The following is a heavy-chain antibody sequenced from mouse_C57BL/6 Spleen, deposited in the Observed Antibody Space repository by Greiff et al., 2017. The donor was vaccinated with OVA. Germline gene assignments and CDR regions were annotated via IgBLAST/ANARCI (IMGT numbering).Heavy chain of an antibody. CDR3: ARGRYYGSRDY. Sequence: VQLQQSGAELVKPGASVKLSCKASGYTFTSYWMQWVKQRPGQGLEWIGEIDPSDSYTNYNQKFKGKATLTVDTSSSTAYMQLSSLTSEDSAVYYCARGRYYGSRDYWGQGTTLTVSS. CDR1: GYTFTSYW. J-gene: IGHJ2*01. V-gene: IGHV1-50*01. D-gene: IGHD1-1*01. CDR2: IDPSDSYT.